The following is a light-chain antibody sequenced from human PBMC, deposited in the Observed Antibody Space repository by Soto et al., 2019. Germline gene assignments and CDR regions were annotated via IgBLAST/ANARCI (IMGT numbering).Light chain of an antibody. V-gene: IGLV7-46*01. CDR1: TGAVTSGHY. CDR2: DTS. J-gene: IGLJ2*01. Sequence: QAVVTQEPSLTVSPGGTVTLTCGSSTGAVTSGHYPYWFQQKPGQAPRTLIYDTSNKHSWTPARFSGSLLGGKAALSLSGAQPEDGAEYYCLLSYSGGRSVVFGGGTKLTVL. CDR3: LLSYSGGRSVV.